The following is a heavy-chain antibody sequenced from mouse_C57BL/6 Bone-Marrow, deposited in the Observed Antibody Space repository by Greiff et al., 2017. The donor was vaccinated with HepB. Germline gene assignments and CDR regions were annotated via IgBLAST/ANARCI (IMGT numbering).Heavy chain of an antibody. D-gene: IGHD1-1*01. J-gene: IGHJ2*01. CDR3: ARRAVVAPFDY. Sequence: QVQLQQPGAELVRPGSSVKLSCKASGYTFTSYWMHWVKQRPIQGLEWIGNIDPSDSETHYNQKFKDKATLTVDKSSSPAYMQLSSLTSEDSAVYYCARRAVVAPFDYWGQGTTLTVSS. CDR1: GYTFTSYW. V-gene: IGHV1-52*01. CDR2: IDPSDSET.